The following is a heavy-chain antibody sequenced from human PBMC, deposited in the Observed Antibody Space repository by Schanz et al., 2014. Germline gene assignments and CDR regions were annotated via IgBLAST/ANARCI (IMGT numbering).Heavy chain of an antibody. CDR3: ARGGYSSGWYDRDIAHFDY. V-gene: IGHV1-18*04. Sequence: QVQVVQSGAEVKKPGASVKVSCKASGYTFTSDSMHWVPQAPGQGLEWMGWISPYTGNTHYFDKMEGRVTMTTDTSTSTAYMELRSLRSDDTAVYYCARGGYSSGWYDRDIAHFDYWGQGTLVNDSS. CDR2: ISPYTGNT. D-gene: IGHD6-19*01. CDR1: GYTFTSDS. J-gene: IGHJ4*02.